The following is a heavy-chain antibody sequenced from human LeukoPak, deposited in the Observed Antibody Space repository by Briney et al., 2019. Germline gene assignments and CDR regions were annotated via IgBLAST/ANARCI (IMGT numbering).Heavy chain of an antibody. J-gene: IGHJ4*02. V-gene: IGHV1-3*01. Sequence: GASVKVSCKASEYTFTSYAMHWVRQAPGQRLEWMGWINAGNGNTKYSQKFQGRVTITRDTSASTAYMELSSLRSEDTAVYYCARSNRVQLWLTPFDYWGQGTLVTVSS. CDR1: EYTFTSYA. CDR3: ARSNRVQLWLTPFDY. D-gene: IGHD5-18*01. CDR2: INAGNGNT.